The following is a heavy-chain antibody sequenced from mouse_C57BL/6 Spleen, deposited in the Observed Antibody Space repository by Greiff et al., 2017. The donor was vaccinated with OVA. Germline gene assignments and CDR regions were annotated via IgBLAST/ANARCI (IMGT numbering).Heavy chain of an antibody. J-gene: IGHJ4*01. CDR1: GFTFSSYG. CDR3: ARQDGSTAMDY. Sequence: EVKLMESGGDLVKPGGSLKLSCAASGFTFSSYGMSWVRQTPDKRLEWVATFSSGGSYTYYPDSVKGRVTISRDNAKSTLYLQMSSLKSEDTAMYYCARQDGSTAMDYWGQGTSVTVSS. V-gene: IGHV5-6*01. D-gene: IGHD1-1*01. CDR2: FSSGGSYT.